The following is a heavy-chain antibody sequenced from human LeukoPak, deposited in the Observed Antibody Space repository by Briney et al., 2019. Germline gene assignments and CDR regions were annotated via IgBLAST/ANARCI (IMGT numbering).Heavy chain of an antibody. J-gene: IGHJ4*02. Sequence: GGSLRLSCAASGFTFDDYAMHWVRHAPGKGLEWVSGISWNSGSIGYADSVKGRFTISRDNAKNSLYLQMNSLRAEDTALHYCAKDMSTAMVSQTLDYWGQGTLVTVSS. D-gene: IGHD5-18*01. CDR1: GFTFDDYA. V-gene: IGHV3-9*01. CDR2: ISWNSGSI. CDR3: AKDMSTAMVSQTLDY.